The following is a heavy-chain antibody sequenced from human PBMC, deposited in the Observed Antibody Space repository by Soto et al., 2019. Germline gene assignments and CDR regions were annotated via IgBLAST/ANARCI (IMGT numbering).Heavy chain of an antibody. CDR3: AKALYYDFWSGYSSVHYYYGMDV. J-gene: IGHJ6*02. Sequence: VGSLRLSCAASGFTFSSYAMSWVRQAPGKGLEWVSAISGSGGSTYYADSVKGRFTISRDNSKNTLYLQMNSLRAEDTAVYYCAKALYYDFWSGYSSVHYYYGMDVWGQGTTVTVSS. CDR2: ISGSGGST. V-gene: IGHV3-23*01. CDR1: GFTFSSYA. D-gene: IGHD3-3*01.